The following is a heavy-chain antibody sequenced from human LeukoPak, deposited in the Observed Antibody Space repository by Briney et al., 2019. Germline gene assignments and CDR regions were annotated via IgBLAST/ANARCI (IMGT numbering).Heavy chain of an antibody. D-gene: IGHD3-22*01. Sequence: GGSLKLSCAASGFTFSGSAMHWVRQASGKGLEWVGRIRSKANSYATAYAASVKGRFTISRDDSKNTAYLQMNSPKTEDTAVYYCTRRGYYDSSGYHKDYWGQGTLVTVSS. CDR3: TRRGYYDSSGYHKDY. V-gene: IGHV3-73*01. J-gene: IGHJ4*02. CDR2: IRSKANSYAT. CDR1: GFTFSGSA.